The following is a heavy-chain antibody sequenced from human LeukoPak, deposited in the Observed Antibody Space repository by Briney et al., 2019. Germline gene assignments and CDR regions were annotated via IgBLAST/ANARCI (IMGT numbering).Heavy chain of an antibody. J-gene: IGHJ5*02. CDR3: ARDIAAAGTEGWFDP. V-gene: IGHV3-7*03. D-gene: IGHD6-13*01. CDR2: IKQDGSEK. CDR1: GFTFSNYW. Sequence: GGSLRLSCAASGFTFSNYWLGWVRQAPGKGLEWVANIKQDGSEKYYVGSVKGRFAISRDNAKNSLYLQMNSLRAEDTAVYYCARDIAAAGTEGWFDPWGQGTLVTVSS.